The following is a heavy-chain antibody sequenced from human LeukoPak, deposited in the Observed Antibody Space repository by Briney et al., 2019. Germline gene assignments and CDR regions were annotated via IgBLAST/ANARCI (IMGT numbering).Heavy chain of an antibody. D-gene: IGHD6-13*01. CDR2: ISGSGGST. CDR3: AKRLSSSWHHDAFDI. J-gene: IGHJ3*02. CDR1: GFTFSSYA. Sequence: GGSLRLSCAASGFTFSSYAMSWVRQAPGKGLEWVSAISGSGGSTYYADSVKGRFTTSRDNSKNTLYLQMNSLRAEDTAVYYCAKRLSSSWHHDAFDIWGQGTMVTVSS. V-gene: IGHV3-23*01.